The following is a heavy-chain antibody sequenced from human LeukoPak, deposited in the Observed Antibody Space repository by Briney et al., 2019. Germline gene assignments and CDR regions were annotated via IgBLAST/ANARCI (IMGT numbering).Heavy chain of an antibody. CDR1: GGSISSDY. Sequence: PSETLSLTCTVSGGSISSDYWSWIRQPPGKGPEWIGYIYYSGTTNYNPSLKSRVTIPVDTSKKQFSLKLSSVTAADTAVYYCARFSRSYCSSPGCSKYFDYWGQGTQVTVSS. CDR3: ARFSRSYCSSPGCSKYFDY. J-gene: IGHJ4*02. D-gene: IGHD2-2*01. V-gene: IGHV4-59*08. CDR2: IYYSGTT.